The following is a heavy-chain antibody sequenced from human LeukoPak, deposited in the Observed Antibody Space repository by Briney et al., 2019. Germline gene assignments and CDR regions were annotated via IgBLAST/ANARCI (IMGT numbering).Heavy chain of an antibody. CDR3: AKDLQEWLSLNYLDY. J-gene: IGHJ4*02. CDR1: GFTFSGYG. D-gene: IGHD3-3*01. Sequence: GGSLRLSCAASGFTFSGYGMHWVRQAPGKGLEWVAFIRYDGSNKYYADSVKGRFTISRDNSKNTLYLQMNSLRAEDTAVYYCAKDLQEWLSLNYLDYWGQGTQVTVSS. V-gene: IGHV3-30*02. CDR2: IRYDGSNK.